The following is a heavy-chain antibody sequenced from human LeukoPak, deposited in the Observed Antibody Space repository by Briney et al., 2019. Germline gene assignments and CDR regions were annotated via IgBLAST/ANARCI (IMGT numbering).Heavy chain of an antibody. CDR2: IYSGGST. V-gene: IGHV3-53*05. Sequence: GGSLRLSCAASEFSVGSNYMTWVRQAPGKGLEWVSLIYSGGSTYYADSVKGRFTISRDNAKNPLYLHMSSLRPEDTALYYCVKGDLVTPHSASDYWGQGTLVTVSS. CDR3: VKGDLVTPHSASDY. D-gene: IGHD1-26*01. CDR1: EFSVGSNY. J-gene: IGHJ4*02.